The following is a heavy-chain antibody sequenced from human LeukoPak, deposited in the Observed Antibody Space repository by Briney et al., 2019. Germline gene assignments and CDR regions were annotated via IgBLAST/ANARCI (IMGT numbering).Heavy chain of an antibody. CDR2: IGTAGDT. CDR1: RFTFSSYD. V-gene: IGHV3-13*01. D-gene: IGHD3-10*01. Sequence: GGSLRLSFAASRFTFSSYDMHWVRQATGKGLEWVSAIGTAGDTYYPGSVKGRFTISRENAKNSLYLQMNSLRAEDTAVYYCARDRSRGLLDAFDIWGQGTMVTVSS. CDR3: ARDRSRGLLDAFDI. J-gene: IGHJ3*02.